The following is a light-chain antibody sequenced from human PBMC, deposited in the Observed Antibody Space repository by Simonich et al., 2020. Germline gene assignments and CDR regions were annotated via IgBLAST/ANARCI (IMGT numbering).Light chain of an antibody. CDR1: SSDVGGYNY. Sequence: QSALTQPASVSGSPGQSITISCTGTSSDVGGYNYVSWYQQHPGKAPKLMIYDFSKRHSGVSHRVSGSKSGNTASLTISGLQAEDEADYYCSSYTSSSTWVFGGGTKLTVL. J-gene: IGLJ3*02. CDR3: SSYTSSSTWV. CDR2: DFS. V-gene: IGLV2-14*03.